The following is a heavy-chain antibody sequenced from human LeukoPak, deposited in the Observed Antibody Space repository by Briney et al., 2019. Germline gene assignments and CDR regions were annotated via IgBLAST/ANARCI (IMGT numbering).Heavy chain of an antibody. CDR2: ISGSGGST. D-gene: IGHD1-26*01. V-gene: IGHV3-23*01. CDR3: AKDLEEVGATLGTLRDGDY. Sequence: GGSLRLSCAASGFTFSSYAMSWVRRAPGKGLEWVSAISGSGGSTYYADSVKGRFTISRDNSKNTLYLQMNSLRAEDTAVYYCAKDLEEVGATLGTLRDGDYWGQGTLVTVSS. J-gene: IGHJ4*02. CDR1: GFTFSSYA.